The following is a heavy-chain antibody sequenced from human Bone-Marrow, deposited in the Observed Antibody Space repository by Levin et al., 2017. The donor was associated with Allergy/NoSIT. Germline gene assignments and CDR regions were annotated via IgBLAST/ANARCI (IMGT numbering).Heavy chain of an antibody. D-gene: IGHD3-16*02. J-gene: IGHJ4*02. Sequence: SGGSLRLSCAASGFIFSYYGMHWVRQAPGKGLEWVALISYDGSHTYYADSIMGRFTISRDNSKNTFYLQLNSLTPEDTAVYYCARGLLDLRVGDLALSPAPPFQYWGQGTRVTVSS. CDR3: ARGLLDLRVGDLALSPAPPFQY. CDR2: ISYDGSHT. V-gene: IGHV3-30*03. CDR1: GFIFSYYG.